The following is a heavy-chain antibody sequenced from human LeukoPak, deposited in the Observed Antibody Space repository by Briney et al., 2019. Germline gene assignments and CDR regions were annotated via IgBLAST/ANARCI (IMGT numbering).Heavy chain of an antibody. Sequence: PSETLSLTCSVSGGSITSGTYYWGWIRQPPGKGLEWIGSFYNSGSTYYNPSLKSRVTISVDTSKNQFSLKLGSVTAADTAVYYCAREDGDYAHDAFDIWGQGTMVTVSS. D-gene: IGHD4-17*01. CDR3: AREDGDYAHDAFDI. CDR1: GGSITSGTYY. J-gene: IGHJ3*02. V-gene: IGHV4-39*07. CDR2: FYNSGST.